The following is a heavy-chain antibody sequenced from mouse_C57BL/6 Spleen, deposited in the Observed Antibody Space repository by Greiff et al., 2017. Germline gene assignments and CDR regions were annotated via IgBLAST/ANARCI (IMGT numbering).Heavy chain of an antibody. D-gene: IGHD1-1*01. CDR3: ARSYYGSGPLYFDV. CDR2: IDPSDSYT. Sequence: VQLQQPGAELVMPGASVKLSCKASGYTFTSYWMHWVKQRPGQGLEWIGEIDPSDSYTNYNQKFKGKSTLTVDKSSSTAYMQLSSLTSEDSAVYYCARSYYGSGPLYFDVWGTGTTVTVSS. V-gene: IGHV1-69*01. J-gene: IGHJ1*03. CDR1: GYTFTSYW.